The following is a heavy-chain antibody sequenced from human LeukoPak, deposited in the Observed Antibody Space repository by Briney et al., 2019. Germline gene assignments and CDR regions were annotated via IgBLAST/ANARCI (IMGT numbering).Heavy chain of an antibody. CDR3: ARDLRRTTFDY. Sequence: GGSLRLSCAASGLAFNNYGTHWVRQAPGKGLEWVGVMWSEDNSQHYADSVKGRFTISKDSSKNTLYLQMNSLRAEDTAVYYCARDLRRTTFDYWGQGTLVTVSS. CDR2: MWSEDNSQ. J-gene: IGHJ4*02. CDR1: GLAFNNYG. D-gene: IGHD4-11*01. V-gene: IGHV3-33*01.